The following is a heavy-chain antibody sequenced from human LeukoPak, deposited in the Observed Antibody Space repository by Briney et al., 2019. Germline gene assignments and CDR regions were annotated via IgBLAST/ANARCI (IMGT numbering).Heavy chain of an antibody. V-gene: IGHV4-39*01. CDR2: IYYSGST. D-gene: IGHD3-22*01. CDR3: ARRSYYDSSGYYPYFDY. Sequence: PSETLSLTCTVSGGSISSSSYYWGWIRQPPGKGLEWIGSIYYSGSTYYNPPLKSRVTISVATSKNQFSLKLSSVTAADTAVYYCARRSYYDSSGYYPYFDYWGQGTLVTVSS. J-gene: IGHJ4*02. CDR1: GGSISSSSYY.